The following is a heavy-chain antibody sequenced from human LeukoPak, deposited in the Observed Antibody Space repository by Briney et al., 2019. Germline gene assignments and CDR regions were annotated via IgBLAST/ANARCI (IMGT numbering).Heavy chain of an antibody. V-gene: IGHV4-39*01. CDR2: IYYSGST. J-gene: IGHJ4*02. Sequence: SETLSLTCTVSGGSISSSSYYWGWIRQPPGKGLEWIGSIYYSGSTYYTPSLKSRVTISVDTSKNQFSLKLSSVTAADTAVYYCARRGKRRATGDYWGQGTLVTVSS. D-gene: IGHD1-14*01. CDR3: ARRGKRRATGDY. CDR1: GGSISSSSYY.